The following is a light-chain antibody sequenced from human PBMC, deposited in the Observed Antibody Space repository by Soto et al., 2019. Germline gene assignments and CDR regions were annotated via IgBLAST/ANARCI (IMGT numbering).Light chain of an antibody. CDR3: QQYNSYSPA. V-gene: IGKV1-5*01. J-gene: IGKJ1*01. CDR1: QSICSW. Sequence: DIQMTQSPATLSASVGDRVTITCRASQSICSWLAWFQQTPGKPPKLLIYDASSLESGVPSRFSGSGSGTEFTRTISSLQPDDFSTYYCQQYNSYSPAFGQGPKVEIK. CDR2: DAS.